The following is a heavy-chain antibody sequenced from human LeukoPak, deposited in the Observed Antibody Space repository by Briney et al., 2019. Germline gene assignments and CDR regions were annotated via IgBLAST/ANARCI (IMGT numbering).Heavy chain of an antibody. CDR3: ARGRYSGTTYYFDY. Sequence: GGSLRLSCVASGVTLSNYALSWARQAPGKGLEWVANIKKDGSETYYVDSVKGRFTISRDNAKNSLYLQMNSLRAGDTAMYYCARGRYSGTTYYFDYWGQGTLVTVSS. J-gene: IGHJ4*02. CDR2: IKKDGSET. V-gene: IGHV3-7*03. D-gene: IGHD5-12*01. CDR1: GVTLSNYA.